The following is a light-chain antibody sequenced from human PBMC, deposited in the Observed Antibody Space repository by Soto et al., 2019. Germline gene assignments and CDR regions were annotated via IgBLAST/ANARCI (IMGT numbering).Light chain of an antibody. CDR2: SNV. J-gene: IGLJ1*01. CDR3: AAWDDSLNGNYV. CDR1: SSNIGSNT. V-gene: IGLV1-44*01. Sequence: QSVLTQPPSASGTPGQRVTISCSGSSSNIGSNTVDWYQQLPGTAPKLLIYSNVQRPSGVPDRFSGSKSGTSASLAISGLQSEDEADYYCAAWDDSLNGNYVFGIGTKVNVL.